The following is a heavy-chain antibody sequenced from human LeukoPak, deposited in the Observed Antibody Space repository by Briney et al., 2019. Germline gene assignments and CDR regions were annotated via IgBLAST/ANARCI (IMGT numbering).Heavy chain of an antibody. CDR1: GLTFSSYS. J-gene: IGHJ3*02. V-gene: IGHV3-21*01. Sequence: GGSLRLSCAASGLTFSSYSMNWVRQAPGKGLESVSSISSSSSYIYYADSVKGRFTISRDNATNSLYLQLNSQRAEDTAVYYCARERRSVVITTDAFDIWGQGTMVTVSS. CDR3: ARERRSVVITTDAFDI. D-gene: IGHD3-22*01. CDR2: ISSSSSYI.